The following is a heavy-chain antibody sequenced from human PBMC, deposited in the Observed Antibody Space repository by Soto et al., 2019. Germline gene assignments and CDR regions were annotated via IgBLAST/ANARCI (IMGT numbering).Heavy chain of an antibody. D-gene: IGHD2-15*01. J-gene: IGHJ4*02. V-gene: IGHV3-48*02. CDR2: ISSSSSAI. CDR1: GFSFSSYS. CDR3: ARWGWWGLTI. Sequence: EVQLVESGGGLVQPGGSLRLSCAASGFSFSSYSMNWVRQAPGKGLEWVSYISSSSSAIYYADSVKGRFTISRDNAKNSLSLQMNSRRDGDTAGYYCARWGWWGLTIWGQGTLVTVSS.